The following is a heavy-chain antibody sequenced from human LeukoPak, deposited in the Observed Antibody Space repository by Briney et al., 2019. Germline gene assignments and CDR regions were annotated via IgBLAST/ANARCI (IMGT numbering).Heavy chain of an antibody. D-gene: IGHD3-16*01. Sequence: YADSVKGRFTISRDSSKNTLYLQMNSLRAEDTARYYCATDVCLYVGAMDHWGQGTMVTVSS. CDR3: ATDVCLYVGAMDH. J-gene: IGHJ6*02. V-gene: IGHV3-33*01.